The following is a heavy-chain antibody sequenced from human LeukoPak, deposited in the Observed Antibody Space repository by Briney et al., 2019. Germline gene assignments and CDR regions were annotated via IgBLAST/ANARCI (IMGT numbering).Heavy chain of an antibody. CDR3: ARDSYSSSIRWFDS. CDR1: GGSISSGGYY. J-gene: IGHJ5*01. D-gene: IGHD6-6*01. V-gene: IGHV4-31*03. Sequence: SQTLSPTCTVSGGSISSGGYYWSWIRQLPGKGLEWIGYIDYSGTAYYNPSLKSRVTISIDTSKNQFSVKLSSVTAADTAVYYCARDSYSSSIRWFDSWGQGTLVIVSS. CDR2: IDYSGTA.